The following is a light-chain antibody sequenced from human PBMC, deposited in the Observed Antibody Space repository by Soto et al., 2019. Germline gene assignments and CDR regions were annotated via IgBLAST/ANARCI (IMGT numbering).Light chain of an antibody. J-gene: IGLJ1*01. V-gene: IGLV1-51*02. CDR2: ENN. CDR3: GTWDSSLSAGEV. Sequence: QSALTQPPSVSAAPGQKVTISCSGSTSNIGYNYVSWYQQLPGTAPKLLLYENNKRPSGIPDRFSGSKSGTSATLGITGLQTGDEADYYCGTWDSSLSAGEVFGTGTKVTVL. CDR1: TSNIGYNY.